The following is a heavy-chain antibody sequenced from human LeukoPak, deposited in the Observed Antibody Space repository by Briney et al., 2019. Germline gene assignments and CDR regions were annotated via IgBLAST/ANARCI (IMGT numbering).Heavy chain of an antibody. V-gene: IGHV3-9*01. CDR1: GFTFDDYA. Sequence: GGSLRLSCAASGFTFDDYAMHWVRQAPGKGLEWVSGISWNSGSIGYANSVKGRFTISRDNAKNSLYLQMNSLRAEDTALYYCAKDTTYDILTGYFDYWGQGTLVTVSS. J-gene: IGHJ4*02. D-gene: IGHD3-9*01. CDR3: AKDTTYDILTGYFDY. CDR2: ISWNSGSI.